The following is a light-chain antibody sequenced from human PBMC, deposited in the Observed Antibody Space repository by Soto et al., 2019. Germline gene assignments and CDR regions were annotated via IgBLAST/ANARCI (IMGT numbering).Light chain of an antibody. V-gene: IGKV4-1*01. CDR2: WAS. CDR3: QQYHTTPWT. CDR1: QSVLYSSNNKNY. J-gene: IGKJ1*01. Sequence: DIVMTQSPDSLSVSLGERATINCKSSQSVLYSSNNKNYLAWYQQKPGQPPKALIYWASTRESGVPDRFSGSGSGTDSTLTISSLQAEDVAVYYCQQYHTTPWTSGQGTKVDI.